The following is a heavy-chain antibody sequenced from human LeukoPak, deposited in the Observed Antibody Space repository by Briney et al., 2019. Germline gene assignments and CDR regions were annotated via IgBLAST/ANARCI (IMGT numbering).Heavy chain of an antibody. D-gene: IGHD6-13*01. CDR1: GGTFSSYA. J-gene: IGHJ4*02. Sequence: ASVKVSCKPSGGTFSSYAISWVRQAPGQGLEWMGGIIPIFGTANYAQKFQGRVTITADESTSTAYMELSSLRSEDTAVYYCARDVGIAAAGTRGYFDYWGQGTLVTVSS. CDR2: IIPIFGTA. CDR3: ARDVGIAAAGTRGYFDY. V-gene: IGHV1-69*13.